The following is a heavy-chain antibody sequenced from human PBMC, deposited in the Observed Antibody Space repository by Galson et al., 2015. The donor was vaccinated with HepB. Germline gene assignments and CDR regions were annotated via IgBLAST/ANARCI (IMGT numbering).Heavy chain of an antibody. D-gene: IGHD2-2*01. J-gene: IGHJ6*02. CDR1: GFSLSTSGMC. Sequence: PALVKPTQTLTLTCTFSGFSLSTSGMCVSWIRQPPGKALEWLARIDWDDDKYYSTSLKTRLTISKDTSKNQVVLTMTNMDPVDTATYYCARIVRRSTSSGYYYYYGMDVWGQGTTVTVSS. CDR2: IDWDDDK. V-gene: IGHV2-70*11. CDR3: ARIVRRSTSSGYYYYYGMDV.